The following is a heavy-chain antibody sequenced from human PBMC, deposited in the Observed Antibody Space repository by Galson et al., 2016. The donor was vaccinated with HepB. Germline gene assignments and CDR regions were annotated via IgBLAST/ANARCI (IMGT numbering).Heavy chain of an antibody. CDR3: AKAEKWEHDF. CDR2: ILGDGDTT. CDR1: GFTFSNYA. Sequence: SLRLSCAASGFTFSNYAMTWVRQAPGKGLEWVSGILGDGDTTYYADSVKGRFSISRDKSKNTLFLQMNSLGAEDTAVYHCAKAEKWEHDFWGQGTLDTVSS. D-gene: IGHD1/OR15-1a*01. V-gene: IGHV3-23*01. J-gene: IGHJ4*02.